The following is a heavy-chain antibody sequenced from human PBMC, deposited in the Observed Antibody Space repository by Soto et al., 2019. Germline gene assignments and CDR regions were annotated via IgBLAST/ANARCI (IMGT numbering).Heavy chain of an antibody. CDR3: TTDLIFGVVIYGMDV. CDR2: IKSKTDGGTT. V-gene: IGHV3-15*01. D-gene: IGHD3-3*02. Sequence: GGSLRLSCAASGFTFSNAWMSWVRQAPGKGLEWVGRIKSKTDGGTTDYAAPVKGRFTISRDDSKNTLYLQMDSLKTEDTAVYYCTTDLIFGVVIYGMDVWGQGTTVTVS. CDR1: GFTFSNAW. J-gene: IGHJ6*02.